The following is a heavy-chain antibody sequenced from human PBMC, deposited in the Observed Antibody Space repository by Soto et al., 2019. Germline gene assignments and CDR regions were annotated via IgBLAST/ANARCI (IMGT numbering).Heavy chain of an antibody. J-gene: IGHJ2*01. CDR3: AKDGEGGSCSGGSCTWWYFDL. CDR2: ISWNSGSI. Sequence: EVQLVESGGGLVQPGRSLRLSCAASGFTFDDYAMHWVRQAPGKGLEWVSGISWNSGSIGYADSVKGRFTISRDNAKNSLYLQMNSLSAGDTALYYCAKDGEGGSCSGGSCTWWYFDLWGRGTLVTVSS. V-gene: IGHV3-9*01. CDR1: GFTFDDYA. D-gene: IGHD2-15*01.